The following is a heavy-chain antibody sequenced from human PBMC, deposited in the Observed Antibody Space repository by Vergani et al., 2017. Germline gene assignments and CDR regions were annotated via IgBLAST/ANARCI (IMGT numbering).Heavy chain of an antibody. Sequence: QVQLVQSGAEVKKPGASVKVSCKASGYTFTSYGISWVRQAPGQGLEWMGWISAYNGNTNYAQKLQGRVTMTTDTSTSTADMELRSLRSDDTAVYYCARVYDSGWANGAMFYFDYWGQGTLVTVSS. V-gene: IGHV1-18*01. CDR1: GYTFTSYG. CDR2: ISAYNGNT. J-gene: IGHJ4*02. CDR3: ARVYDSGWANGAMFYFDY. D-gene: IGHD6-19*01.